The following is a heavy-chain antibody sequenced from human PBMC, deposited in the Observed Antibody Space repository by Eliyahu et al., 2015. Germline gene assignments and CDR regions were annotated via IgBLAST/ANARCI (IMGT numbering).Heavy chain of an antibody. Sequence: QVQLQQWGAXLLKPSETLSLXCAVYVXSXSXYYWSWIRQPPGKGLEWIGEINHSGSTNYNPSLKSRVTMSVDTSKNQFSLKLSSVTAADTAVYYCARGFRLSGTVWFDPWGQGTRVTVSS. V-gene: IGHV4-34*01. CDR3: ARGFRLSGTVWFDP. CDR2: INHSGST. J-gene: IGHJ5*02. CDR1: VXSXSXYY. D-gene: IGHD1-20*01.